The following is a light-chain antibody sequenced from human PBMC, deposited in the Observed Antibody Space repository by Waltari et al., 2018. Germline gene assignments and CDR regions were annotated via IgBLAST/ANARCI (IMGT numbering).Light chain of an antibody. Sequence: DIFLTQSPDALAVSLGAGATIDCNSSQSVLYSSNNKNYLAWYQQKPGQAPKLLIYWASTRESGVPDRFSGSGSGTDFTLTISSLQAEDVAVYYCQQYYSTPRTFGQGTKLVIK. CDR3: QQYYSTPRT. V-gene: IGKV4-1*01. CDR1: QSVLYSSNNKNY. J-gene: IGKJ2*01. CDR2: WAS.